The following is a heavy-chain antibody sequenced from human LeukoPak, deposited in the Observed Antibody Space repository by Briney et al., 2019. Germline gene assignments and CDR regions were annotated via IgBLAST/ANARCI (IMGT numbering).Heavy chain of an antibody. CDR2: IYYSGST. Sequence: SETLSLSCTVSGGSISSYYWGWIRQPPGKGLEWIGYIYYSGSTNYNPSLKSRVTISVDTSKNQFSLKLSSVTAADTAVYYCARHPYNWNNENAFDIWGQGTMVTVSS. J-gene: IGHJ3*02. CDR1: GGSISSYY. D-gene: IGHD1/OR15-1a*01. CDR3: ARHPYNWNNENAFDI. V-gene: IGHV4-59*08.